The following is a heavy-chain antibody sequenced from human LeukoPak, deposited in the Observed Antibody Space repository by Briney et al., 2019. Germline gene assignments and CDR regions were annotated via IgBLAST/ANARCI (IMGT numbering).Heavy chain of an antibody. CDR2: ISGSGGST. V-gene: IGHV3-23*01. J-gene: IGHJ4*02. Sequence: TGGSLRLSCAASGFTFSSYAMSWVRQAPGKGLEWVSAISGSGGSTYYADSVKGRFTISRDNSKNALYLQMNSLRAEDTAVYYCAKDLATVTTFEPFDYWGQGTLVTVSS. CDR1: GFTFSSYA. CDR3: AKDLATVTTFEPFDY. D-gene: IGHD4-17*01.